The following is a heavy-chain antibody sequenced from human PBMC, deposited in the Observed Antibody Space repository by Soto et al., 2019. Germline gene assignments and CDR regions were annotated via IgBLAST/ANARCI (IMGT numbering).Heavy chain of an antibody. CDR2: IYYSGST. D-gene: IGHD1-1*01. Sequence: QVQLQESGPGLVKPSQTLSLTCTVSGGSISSGGYYWSWIRQHPGKGLEWIGYIYYSGSTYYNPSLKSRVTISVDTSKNQFSLNLSSVTAADTAVYYCARDSRRNWNARGRAFDIWGQGTMVTVSS. CDR1: GGSISSGGYY. J-gene: IGHJ3*02. CDR3: ARDSRRNWNARGRAFDI. V-gene: IGHV4-31*03.